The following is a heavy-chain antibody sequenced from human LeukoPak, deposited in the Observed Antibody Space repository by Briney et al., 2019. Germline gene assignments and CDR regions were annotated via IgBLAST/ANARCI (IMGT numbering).Heavy chain of an antibody. J-gene: IGHJ4*02. CDR2: IYHSGST. CDR1: GGSISIGGYS. CDR3: ARVKGTMVRGVKTNLVDF. V-gene: IGHV4-30-2*01. D-gene: IGHD3-10*01. Sequence: PSETLSLTCAVSGGSISIGGYSWSWIRQPPGKGLEWIGYIYHSGSTYYNPSLKSRVTISVDRSKNQFSLKLSSVTAADTAVYYCARVKGTMVRGVKTNLVDFWGQGTLVTVSS.